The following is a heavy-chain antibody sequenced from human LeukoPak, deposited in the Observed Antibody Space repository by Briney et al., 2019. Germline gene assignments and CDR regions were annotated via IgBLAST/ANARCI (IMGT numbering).Heavy chain of an antibody. CDR3: ARGGGGIRFLEWLFPNNWFDP. CDR2: MNPNSGNT. CDR1: GYTFTSYD. D-gene: IGHD3-3*01. J-gene: IGHJ5*02. V-gene: IGHV1-8*01. Sequence: GASVKVSCKASGYTFTSYDINWVRQATGQGLEWMGWMNPNSGNTGYAQKFQGRVTMTRNTSISTAYMELSSLRSEDTAVYYCARGGGGIRFLEWLFPNNWFDPWGQGALVTVSS.